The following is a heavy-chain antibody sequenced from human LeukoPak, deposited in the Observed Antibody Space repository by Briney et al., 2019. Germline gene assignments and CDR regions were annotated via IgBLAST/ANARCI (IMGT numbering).Heavy chain of an antibody. J-gene: IGHJ6*03. Sequence: SVRVSCKASGGTFSSYAISWVRQAPGQGLEWMGGIIPIFGTANYAQKFQGRVTITTDESTSTAYMELSSLRSEDTAVYYCGSGVGYYYYMDVWGKGTTVTVSS. CDR2: IIPIFGTA. V-gene: IGHV1-69*05. CDR3: GSGVGYYYYMDV. D-gene: IGHD1-26*01. CDR1: GGTFSSYA.